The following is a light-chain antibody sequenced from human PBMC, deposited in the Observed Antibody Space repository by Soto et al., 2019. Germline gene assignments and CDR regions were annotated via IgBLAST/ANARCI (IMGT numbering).Light chain of an antibody. CDR3: SAYTSSNTRV. CDR1: SSDVGYYNF. V-gene: IGLV2-14*03. Sequence: QSALTQPASVSGSPGQSIPLSCTGTSSDVGYYNFVSWYQQHPGKAPKLMIYDVSNRPSGVSNRFSGSKSGNTASLIISGLQAEDEADYYCSAYTSSNTRVVGGGTKVTVL. J-gene: IGLJ2*01. CDR2: DVS.